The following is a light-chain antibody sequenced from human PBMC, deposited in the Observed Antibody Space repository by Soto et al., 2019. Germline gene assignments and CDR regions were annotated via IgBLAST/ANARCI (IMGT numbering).Light chain of an antibody. J-gene: IGLJ3*02. Sequence: QSALTQPASVSGSPGQSITISCTGTSSDDGDYNFVSWYQQLPGKAPKLMIYEVSHRPSGVSNRFSGSKSGNTASLTISGLLAEDEAHYYCSSHTSSSIWVFGGGTKLTVL. V-gene: IGLV2-14*03. CDR2: EVS. CDR3: SSHTSSSIWV. CDR1: SSDDGDYNF.